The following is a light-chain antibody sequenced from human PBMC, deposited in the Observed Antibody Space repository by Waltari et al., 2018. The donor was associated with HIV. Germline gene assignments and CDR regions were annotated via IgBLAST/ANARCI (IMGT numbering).Light chain of an antibody. V-gene: IGLV1-44*01. Sequence: QSVLTQPPSASGTPGQRVTISCSGSSSNIGSNTVNWYQQLPGRAPTLLIYSNNQRPSGVPDRFSGSKSGTSASLAISGLQSEDEADYYCAAWDDSLNGWVFGGGTKLTVL. J-gene: IGLJ3*02. CDR2: SNN. CDR1: SSNIGSNT. CDR3: AAWDDSLNGWV.